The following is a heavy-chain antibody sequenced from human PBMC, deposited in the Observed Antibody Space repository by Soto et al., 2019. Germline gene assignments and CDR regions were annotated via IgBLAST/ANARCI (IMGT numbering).Heavy chain of an antibody. Sequence: GGPLRLSCAAAGFTFISYAMSRVRQAPGKGLEWVSGISGSGDSTYYADSVKGRFTISRDNSKNTLYLQMNSLRAEDTAVYYCAKGVPGIAVAGTGYFQHWGQGTLVTVS. CDR1: GFTFISYA. D-gene: IGHD6-19*01. CDR3: AKGVPGIAVAGTGYFQH. J-gene: IGHJ1*01. V-gene: IGHV3-23*01. CDR2: ISGSGDST.